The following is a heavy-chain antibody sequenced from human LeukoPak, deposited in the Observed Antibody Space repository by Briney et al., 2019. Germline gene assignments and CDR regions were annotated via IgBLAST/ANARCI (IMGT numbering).Heavy chain of an antibody. CDR3: ARSYYDFWSGPLDV. V-gene: IGHV3-48*03. CDR2: ISSSGSTI. D-gene: IGHD3-3*01. CDR1: GFTFSSYE. J-gene: IGHJ6*04. Sequence: GGSLRLSCAASGFTFSSYEMNWVRQAPGKGLEWVSYISSSGSTIYYADSVKGRFTISRDNAKNSLYLQMNSLRAEDTAVYYCARSYYDFWSGPLDVWGKGTTVTVSS.